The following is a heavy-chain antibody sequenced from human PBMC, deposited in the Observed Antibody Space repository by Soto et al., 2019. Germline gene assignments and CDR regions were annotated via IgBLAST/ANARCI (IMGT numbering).Heavy chain of an antibody. J-gene: IGHJ6*02. CDR3: ASNRESYYYYGMDV. V-gene: IGHV1-69*12. CDR1: GGTFSSSA. CDR2: IIPIFGTA. Sequence: QVQLVQSGAEVKKPGSSVKVSCKASGGTFSSSAISWVRQAPGQGLEWMGGIIPIFGTAEYAQKFQGRVTITADETTSTDFMEVSGPRSEDTPVYYCASNRESYYYYGMDVWGQGTTVTVSS.